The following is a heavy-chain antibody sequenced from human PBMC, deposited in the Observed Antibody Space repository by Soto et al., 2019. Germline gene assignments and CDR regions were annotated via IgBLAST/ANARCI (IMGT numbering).Heavy chain of an antibody. D-gene: IGHD3-10*01. CDR3: ARAIGRVRGVILTGYYYMDV. J-gene: IGHJ6*03. CDR1: GFTVGSNY. Sequence: GGSLRLSCAASGFTVGSNYMSWVRQAPGKGLEWVSVIYSGGSTYYADSVKGRFTISRHNSKNTLYLQMNSLRAEDTAVYYCARAIGRVRGVILTGYYYMDVWGKGTTVTVSS. CDR2: IYSGGST. V-gene: IGHV3-53*04.